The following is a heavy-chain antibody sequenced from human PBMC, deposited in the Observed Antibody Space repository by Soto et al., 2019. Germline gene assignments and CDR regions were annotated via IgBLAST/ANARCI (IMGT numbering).Heavy chain of an antibody. J-gene: IGHJ6*02. CDR2: ISAYNGNT. CDR3: ARATRGIAARPEFVMDV. Sequence: ASVKVSCKAAGYTFTSYGISWVRQAPGQGLEWMGWISAYNGNTNYAQKLQGRVTMTTDTSTSTAYMELRSLRSDDTAVYYCARATRGIAARPEFVMDVWGQGTTVTVSS. D-gene: IGHD6-6*01. CDR1: GYTFTSYG. V-gene: IGHV1-18*04.